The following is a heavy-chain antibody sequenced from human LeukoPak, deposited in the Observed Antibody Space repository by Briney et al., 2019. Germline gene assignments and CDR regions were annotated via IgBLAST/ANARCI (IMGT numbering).Heavy chain of an antibody. CDR1: GFTVNSNY. CDR2: IYSGGST. CDR3: ARLDYGDYFNQDAFDI. V-gene: IGHV3-53*01. Sequence: GGSLRLSCAASGFTVNSNYMSWVRQAPGKGLEWVSVIYSGGSTYYADSVKGRFTISRDNSKNTLYLQMNSLRAEDTAVYYCARLDYGDYFNQDAFDIWGQGTMVTVSS. J-gene: IGHJ3*02. D-gene: IGHD4-17*01.